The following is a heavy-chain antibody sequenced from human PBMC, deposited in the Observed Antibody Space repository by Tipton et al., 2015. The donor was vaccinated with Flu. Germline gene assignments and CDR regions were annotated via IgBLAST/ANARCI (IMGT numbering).Heavy chain of an antibody. V-gene: IGHV4-38-2*02. Sequence: TLSLTCTVSGYSISSGYYWGWIRQPPGKGLEWIGSIYHSGSTYYNPSLKSLVTISVDTSKNQFSLQLSSVTAADAAVYYCARVAVAGGGDYWGQGTLVTVSS. J-gene: IGHJ4*02. CDR1: GYSISSGYY. D-gene: IGHD2-8*02. CDR2: IYHSGST. CDR3: ARVAVAGGGDY.